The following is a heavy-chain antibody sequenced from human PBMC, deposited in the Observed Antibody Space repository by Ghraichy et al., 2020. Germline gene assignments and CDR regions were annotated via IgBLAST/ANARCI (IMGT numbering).Heavy chain of an antibody. CDR2: ISYDGSNK. CDR1: GFTFSSYA. Sequence: GGSLRLSCAASGFTFSSYAMHWVRQAPGKGLEWVAVISYDGSNKYYADSVKGRFTISRDNSKNTLYLQMNSLRAEDTAVYYCARGYNTDIVVVPAAILMDFWPDFDIWGRGTMVTVSS. V-gene: IGHV3-30-3*01. CDR3: ARGYNTDIVVVPAAILMDFWPDFDI. J-gene: IGHJ3*02. D-gene: IGHD2-2*01.